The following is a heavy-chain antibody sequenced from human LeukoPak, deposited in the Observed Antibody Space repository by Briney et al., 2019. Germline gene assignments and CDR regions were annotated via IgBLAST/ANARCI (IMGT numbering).Heavy chain of an antibody. CDR1: GFTFSSYG. CDR2: ISYDGSNK. CDR3: AKVSGYAITGTTAGSYYYGMDV. V-gene: IGHV3-30*18. J-gene: IGHJ6*04. Sequence: GGSLRLSCAASGFTFSSYGMHWVRQAPGKGLEWVAVISYDGSNKYYADSVKGRFTISRDNSKNTLYLQMNSLRAEDTAVYYSAKVSGYAITGTTAGSYYYGMDVWGKGTTVTVSS. D-gene: IGHD1-20*01.